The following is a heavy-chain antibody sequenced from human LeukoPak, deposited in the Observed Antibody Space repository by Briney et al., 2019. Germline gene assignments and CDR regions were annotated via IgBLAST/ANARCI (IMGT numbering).Heavy chain of an antibody. CDR1: GGSISSDDYY. CDR3: ASRLNSPLYDFDY. V-gene: IGHV4-30-4*01. Sequence: SETLSLTCTVSGGSISSDDYYWSWIRQPPGKGLEWIGFIYYSGSTYYNPSLKSRVTISVDTSENQFSLKLSSVTAADTAVYYCASRLNSPLYDFDYWGQGTLVTVSS. D-gene: IGHD2-2*02. J-gene: IGHJ4*02. CDR2: IYYSGST.